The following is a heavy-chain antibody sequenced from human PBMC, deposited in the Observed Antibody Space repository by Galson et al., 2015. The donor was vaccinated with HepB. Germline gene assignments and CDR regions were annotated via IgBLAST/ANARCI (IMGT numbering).Heavy chain of an antibody. D-gene: IGHD6-19*01. CDR1: GFIFNSYA. Sequence: SLRLSCAASGFIFNSYAMPWVRQAPGKGLEWVAFISYDGSNKYYADSVKGRFTISRDNSKNALYLQMNSLRPEDTAVYYCAREPYSSGWSKRGRYFDYWGQGALVTVSS. V-gene: IGHV3-30-3*01. J-gene: IGHJ4*02. CDR2: ISYDGSNK. CDR3: AREPYSSGWSKRGRYFDY.